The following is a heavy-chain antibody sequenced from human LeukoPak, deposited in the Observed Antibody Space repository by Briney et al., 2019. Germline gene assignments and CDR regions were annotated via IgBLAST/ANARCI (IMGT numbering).Heavy chain of an antibody. CDR2: IWYDGSKK. CDR1: GYTFRRNG. J-gene: IGHJ4*02. D-gene: IGHD5-18*01. CDR3: ARWLSDKIDSNGYLDY. V-gene: IGHV3-33*01. Sequence: GGSLRLSCAASGYTFRRNGMHWVRQAPGKGLEWVSVIWYDGSKKYYGDSVRGRFTISRDNSKNTLYLQMNSLRAEDTAVYYCARWLSDKIDSNGYLDYWGQGTLVAVSS.